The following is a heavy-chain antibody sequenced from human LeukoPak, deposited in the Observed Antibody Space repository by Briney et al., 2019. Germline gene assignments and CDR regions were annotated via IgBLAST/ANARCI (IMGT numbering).Heavy chain of an antibody. Sequence: SETLSLTCTVSGGSFSSSSYYWGWIGQPPGKGLEWIGSIYYSGSTYYNPSLKSRVTISVDTSKNQFSLKLSSVTAADTAVYYCASQHIVVVTAIHFGYWGQGTLVTVSS. J-gene: IGHJ4*02. V-gene: IGHV4-39*01. CDR3: ASQHIVVVTAIHFGY. D-gene: IGHD2-21*02. CDR1: GGSFSSSSYY. CDR2: IYYSGST.